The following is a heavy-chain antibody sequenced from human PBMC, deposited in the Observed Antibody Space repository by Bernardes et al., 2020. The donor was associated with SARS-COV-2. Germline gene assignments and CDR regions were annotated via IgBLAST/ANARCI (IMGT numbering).Heavy chain of an antibody. D-gene: IGHD1-26*01. J-gene: IGHJ4*02. CDR2: VYHSGST. V-gene: IGHV4-4*02. CDR3: ARGVAATTSGSD. CDR1: GGSISRSNW. Sequence: SETLSLTCGVSGGSISRSNWWTWVRQPPGKGLEWIGEVYHSGSTNYNPSLKSRVTISLDKSKNQFYLKLSFVTAADTAVYYCARGVAATTSGSDWGQGILVIVSS.